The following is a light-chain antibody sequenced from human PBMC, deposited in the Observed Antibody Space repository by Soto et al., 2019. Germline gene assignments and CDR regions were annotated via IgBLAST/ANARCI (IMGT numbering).Light chain of an antibody. CDR3: QRSYTTPWT. CDR1: QSISSY. V-gene: IGKV1-39*01. CDR2: AAS. J-gene: IGKJ1*01. Sequence: DIQMTQSKSSLSASVGDRVTITCRASQSISSYLNWYQQKPGKAPKLLIYAASSLQSGVPSRFSGSGSGTDFTLTISSLQPEDFATYYCQRSYTTPWTLGQGTKVDI.